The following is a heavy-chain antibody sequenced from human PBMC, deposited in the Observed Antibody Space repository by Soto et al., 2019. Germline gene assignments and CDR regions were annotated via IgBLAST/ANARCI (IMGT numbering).Heavy chain of an antibody. D-gene: IGHD1-26*01. CDR3: AKVGSGSPAGRFDY. Sequence: EVQLVESGGGLEQPGRSLRLSCAASGFTFDDYAMHWVRQGPGKGLEWVSGISWNSAMIYYADSVKGRFTISRDNAKNSLYLQMNGLRAEDTALYYCAKVGSGSPAGRFDYWGQGTLVTVSS. J-gene: IGHJ4*02. CDR1: GFTFDDYA. V-gene: IGHV3-9*01. CDR2: ISWNSAMI.